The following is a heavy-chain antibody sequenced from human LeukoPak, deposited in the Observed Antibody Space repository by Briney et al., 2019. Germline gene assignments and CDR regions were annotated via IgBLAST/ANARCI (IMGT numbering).Heavy chain of an antibody. J-gene: IGHJ4*02. CDR1: GFSISTYG. D-gene: IGHD6-13*01. CDR3: ARAQDSSSWYLDS. Sequence: RGSLRLSCAASGFSISTYGMHWVRQAPGKGLEWVAVLWYDGVNTYYADSVKGRFTISRDNSKNTLYLQMNSLRAEDAAVYYCARAQDSSSWYLDSWGQGTLVTVSS. V-gene: IGHV3-33*01. CDR2: LWYDGVNT.